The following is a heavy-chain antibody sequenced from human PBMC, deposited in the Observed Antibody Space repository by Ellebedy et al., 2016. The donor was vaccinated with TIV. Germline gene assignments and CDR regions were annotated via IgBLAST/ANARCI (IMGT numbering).Heavy chain of an antibody. D-gene: IGHD6-19*01. CDR2: ISDSGSMI. J-gene: IGHJ6*02. CDR3: ARISSGRSFYGMDV. Sequence: GGSLRLSXAASGFSSSDYYMSGIRQAPGKGLEWVSYISDSGSMIHYADSVKGRFTISRDNSKNSLYLQMNNLRAEDTAVYYCARISSGRSFYGMDVWGQGTTVTVSS. V-gene: IGHV3-11*01. CDR1: GFSSSDYY.